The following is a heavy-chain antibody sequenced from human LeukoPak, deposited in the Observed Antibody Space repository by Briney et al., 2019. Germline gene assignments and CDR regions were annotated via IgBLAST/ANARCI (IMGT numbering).Heavy chain of an antibody. J-gene: IGHJ4*02. D-gene: IGHD1-26*01. Sequence: SLRLSCAPSGFTFSTAWMTWVRQVPGKGLEWLGNINEGGSVTNYVDSVKGRFTMSRDNAKNTLFLQMSSLRVEDTAVYYCARDHHSGALDYWGQGTLVTVSS. V-gene: IGHV3-7*01. CDR2: INEGGSVT. CDR1: GFTFSTAW. CDR3: ARDHHSGALDY.